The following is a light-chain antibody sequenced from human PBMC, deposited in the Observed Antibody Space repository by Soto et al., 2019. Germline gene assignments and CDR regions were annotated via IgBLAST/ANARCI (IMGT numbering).Light chain of an antibody. J-gene: IGLJ1*01. Sequence: QSALTQPASVSGSPGQSITISCTGSTSDVGGSNYVSWYQQHPGRAPKLILYEVSHRPSGVSDRFSGSKSGNTASLTVSWLQAEDEADYYCSSYTIITTPYVFASGTKLTVL. V-gene: IGLV2-14*01. CDR2: EVS. CDR1: TSDVGGSNY. CDR3: SSYTIITTPYV.